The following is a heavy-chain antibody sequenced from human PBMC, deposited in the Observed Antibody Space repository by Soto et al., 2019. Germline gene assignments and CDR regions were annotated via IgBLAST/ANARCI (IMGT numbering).Heavy chain of an antibody. Sequence: PVGSLRLSCAASGFTFSSYAMSWVRQAPGKGLEWVSAISGSGGSTYYADSVKGRFTISRDNSKNTLYLQMNSLRAEDTAVYYCAKEGQYYVVVVADNWFDPWGQGTLVTVSS. CDR3: AKEGQYYVVVVADNWFDP. V-gene: IGHV3-23*01. CDR1: GFTFSSYA. CDR2: ISGSGGST. D-gene: IGHD2-15*01. J-gene: IGHJ5*02.